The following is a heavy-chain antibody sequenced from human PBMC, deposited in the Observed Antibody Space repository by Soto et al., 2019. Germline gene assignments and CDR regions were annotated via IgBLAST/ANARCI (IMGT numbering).Heavy chain of an antibody. V-gene: IGHV4-4*07. J-gene: IGHJ4*02. CDR3: ARGRRGYTGEMATINDY. Sequence: QVQLQESGPGLVKPSETLSLTCTVSGGSISSYYWSWIRQPAGKGLEWIGRIYASGSTNYNPSLKSRVTISVDTSKNQFSLKLSSVTAADTAVYYCARGRRGYTGEMATINDYWGQGTLVTVSS. CDR1: GGSISSYY. CDR2: IYASGST. D-gene: IGHD5-12*01.